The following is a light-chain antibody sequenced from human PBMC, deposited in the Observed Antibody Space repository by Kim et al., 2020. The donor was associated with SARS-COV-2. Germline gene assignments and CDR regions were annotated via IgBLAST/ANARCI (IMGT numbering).Light chain of an antibody. CDR3: MQALQTPR. CDR2: LGS. CDR1: QSLLHSNGYNY. J-gene: IGKJ2*03. Sequence: DIVMTQSPLSLSVTPGEPASISCRSSQSLLHSNGYNYLDWYLQKPGQSPQLLIYLGSNRASGVPDRFSGSGSGTDFTLKISRVEAEDVGVYYCMQALQTPRFGQGTKLEI. V-gene: IGKV2-28*01.